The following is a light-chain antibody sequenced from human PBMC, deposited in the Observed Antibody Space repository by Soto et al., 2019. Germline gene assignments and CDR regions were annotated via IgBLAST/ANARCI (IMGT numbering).Light chain of an antibody. Sequence: DIQMTQSPSTLSASVGDRVTITCRASQSISSWLAWYQQKPGKAPKFLIYNASSLESGVPSRFSGSESGTEFSLTISSLQPDDFATYYCQQYNDYPWTFGQGTKVEVK. V-gene: IGKV1-5*03. CDR2: NAS. J-gene: IGKJ1*01. CDR3: QQYNDYPWT. CDR1: QSISSW.